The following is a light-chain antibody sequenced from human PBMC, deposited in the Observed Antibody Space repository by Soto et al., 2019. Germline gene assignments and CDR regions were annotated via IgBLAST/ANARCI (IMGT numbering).Light chain of an antibody. CDR3: PCYDSTLSSPYV. CDR2: ANI. CDR1: SSNIGAGYD. Sequence: QSVLAQPPSVSGAPGQMVTISCTGSSSNIGAGYDVHWYQQRPGPAPKLLISANINRHSRVPDRFSGSDSATSASLAITEIPADDDGGYWRPCYDSTLSSPYVFRTGTK. V-gene: IGLV1-40*01. J-gene: IGLJ1*01.